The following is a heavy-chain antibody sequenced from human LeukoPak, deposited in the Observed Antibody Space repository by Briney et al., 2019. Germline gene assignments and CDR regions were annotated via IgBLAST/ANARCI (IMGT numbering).Heavy chain of an antibody. CDR3: ARDLYSSSWYSYWFDP. CDR1: GYTFTSYA. V-gene: IGHV7-4-1*02. J-gene: IGHJ5*02. Sequence: ASVKVSCKASGYTFTSYAMNWVRQAPGQGLEWMGWINTNIGNPTYAQGFTGRFVFSLDTSVSTAYLQISSLKAEDTAVYYCARDLYSSSWYSYWFDPWGQGTLVTVSS. D-gene: IGHD6-13*01. CDR2: INTNIGNP.